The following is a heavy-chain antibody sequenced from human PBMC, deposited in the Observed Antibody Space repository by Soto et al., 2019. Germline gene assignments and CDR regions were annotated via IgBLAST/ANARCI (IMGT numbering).Heavy chain of an antibody. V-gene: IGHV2-5*02. J-gene: IGHJ5*02. CDR2: IYWDDDK. CDR1: GFSLSTSAVG. D-gene: IGHD3-10*01. Sequence: ITLKESGHTLVKPTQTLTLTCTFSGFSLSTSAVGVGWIRQPPGKALEWLALIYWDDDKRYSPSLKSRLAITKDTSQTQVVLKMTNMDPVDTAPYYRGYVYYNSGRWDAWGQGTLVTVSA. CDR3: GYVYYNSGRWDA.